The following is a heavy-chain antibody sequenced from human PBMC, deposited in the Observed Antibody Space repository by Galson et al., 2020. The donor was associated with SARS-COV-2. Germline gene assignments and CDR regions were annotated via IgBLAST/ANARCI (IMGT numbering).Heavy chain of an antibody. CDR1: GFNFNKYY. CDR3: ARDDYREMSIIGSDAFDM. V-gene: IGHV3-7*01. J-gene: IGHJ3*02. Sequence: TGGSLRLSCTASGFNFNKYYMTWVRQAPGKGLEWVANIKQDGSEKYYVDSVKGRFTISRDNAKNSLYLQMNRLRDDDTALYYCARDDYREMSIIGSDAFDMWCQGTMVTVSS. D-gene: IGHD3-16*01. CDR2: IKQDGSEK.